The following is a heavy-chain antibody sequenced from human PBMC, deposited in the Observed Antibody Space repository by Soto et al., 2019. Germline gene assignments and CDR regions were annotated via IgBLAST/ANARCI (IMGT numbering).Heavy chain of an antibody. CDR1: GGSISPFY. Sequence: LSLTCTVSGGSISPFYWSWVRQPPGKGLEWIGYLYYSDNTNYNPSLKSRVTISVDASKNQASLRLTSVTAADTAVYYCARVGGVAATTFDYWGQGTVVTV. V-gene: IGHV4-59*01. CDR3: ARVGGVAATTFDY. D-gene: IGHD3-16*01. J-gene: IGHJ4*02. CDR2: LYYSDNT.